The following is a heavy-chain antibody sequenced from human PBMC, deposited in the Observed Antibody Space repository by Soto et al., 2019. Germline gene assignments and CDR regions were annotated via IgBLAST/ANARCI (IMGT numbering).Heavy chain of an antibody. V-gene: IGHV1-69*06. CDR3: ARGTAEYYDSSGYYYFDH. CDR1: GGTFSSYA. J-gene: IGHJ4*02. CDR2: IIPIFGTA. D-gene: IGHD3-22*01. Sequence: QVQLVQSGAEVKKPGSSVKVSCKASGGTFSSYAISWVRQAPGQGLEWMGGIIPIFGTANYAQKFQGRVTITADKSTSTAYMELSSLRSEDTAVYYCARGTAEYYDSSGYYYFDHWGQGTLVTVSS.